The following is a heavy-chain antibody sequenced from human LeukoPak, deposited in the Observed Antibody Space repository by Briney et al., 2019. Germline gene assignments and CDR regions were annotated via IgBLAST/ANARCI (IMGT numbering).Heavy chain of an antibody. CDR3: AREVVVGMTGYNWFDP. D-gene: IGHD1-26*01. V-gene: IGHV4-30-2*01. Sequence: SQTLSLTCAVSGGSISSGGYSWSWIRQPPGKGLEWIGYIYHSGSTYYNPSLKSRVTISVDRSKNQFSLKLSSVTAADTAVYYCAREVVVGMTGYNWFDPWGQGTLVTVSS. CDR1: GGSISSGGYS. J-gene: IGHJ5*02. CDR2: IYHSGST.